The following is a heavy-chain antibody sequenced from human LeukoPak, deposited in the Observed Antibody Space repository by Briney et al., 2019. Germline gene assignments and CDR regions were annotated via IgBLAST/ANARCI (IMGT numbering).Heavy chain of an antibody. CDR3: ARGGSSGWYYYGMDV. J-gene: IGHJ6*02. D-gene: IGHD6-19*01. Sequence: SETLSLTCTVSGGSISSYYWSWIRQPPGKGLEWIGYIYYSGSTNYNPSPKSRVTISVDTSKSQFSLKLSSVTAADTAVYYCARGGSSGWYYYGMDVWGQGTTVTVSS. V-gene: IGHV4-59*01. CDR2: IYYSGST. CDR1: GGSISSYY.